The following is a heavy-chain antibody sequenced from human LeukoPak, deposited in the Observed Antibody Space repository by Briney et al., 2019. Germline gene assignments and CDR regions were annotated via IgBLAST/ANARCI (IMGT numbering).Heavy chain of an antibody. Sequence: ASVNVSCKASGYTYTSYVISGVRQAPRQGRAGMGWIHFNSWCTNNVHKFQDRVTMTRDISSSTAYIELSRLRSDDTAVYYCAMCSGVSCYSDYFDCWGQGALVTVSS. D-gene: IGHD2-15*01. CDR3: AMCSGVSCYSDYFDC. CDR2: IHFNSWCT. CDR1: GYTYTSYV. V-gene: IGHV1-2*02. J-gene: IGHJ4*02.